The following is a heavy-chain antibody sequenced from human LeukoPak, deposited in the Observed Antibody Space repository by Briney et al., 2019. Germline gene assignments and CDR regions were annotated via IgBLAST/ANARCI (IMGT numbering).Heavy chain of an antibody. D-gene: IGHD1-26*01. CDR2: IYGSGST. CDR1: GDPMSSFY. V-gene: IGHV4-4*07. CDR3: ARDESGNFPNWFDP. Sequence: SETLSLTCSVSGDPMSSFYWNWIRQPAGKGLEWIGRIYGSGSTNYNPSLKSRVTMSIDTSNNQFSLRLRSVTAADTAVYYCARDESGNFPNWFDPWGQGTLVTVSS. J-gene: IGHJ5*02.